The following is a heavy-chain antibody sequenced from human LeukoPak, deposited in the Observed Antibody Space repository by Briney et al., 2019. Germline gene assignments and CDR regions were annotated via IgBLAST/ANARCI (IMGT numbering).Heavy chain of an antibody. V-gene: IGHV4-59*01. Sequence: PSETLSLTCTVSGGSISDYYWSWIRQSPGKGLEWIGYIYHSGTTNYNPSLKSRVTISVDTSKNQFSLKLSSVTAADTAVYYCAGDDNNISWYYHWGQGTLVSVSS. CDR1: GGSISDYY. CDR3: AGDDNNISWYYH. J-gene: IGHJ5*02. CDR2: IYHSGTT. D-gene: IGHD6-13*01.